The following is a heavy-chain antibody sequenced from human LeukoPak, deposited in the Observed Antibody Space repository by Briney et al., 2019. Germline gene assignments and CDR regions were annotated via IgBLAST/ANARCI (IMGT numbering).Heavy chain of an antibody. CDR2: TSDRGDYT. D-gene: IGHD2-21*02. J-gene: IGHJ6*02. Sequence: GGSLRLSCAASGFTFTSYSMSWVRQAPGKGLEWVSGTSDRGDYTYYADSVKGRFTISRDSSKNTLFLQMNSLRAEDTAVYYCARYCGGDCYGMDVWGQGTTVTVSS. CDR3: ARYCGGDCYGMDV. CDR1: GFTFTSYS. V-gene: IGHV3-23*01.